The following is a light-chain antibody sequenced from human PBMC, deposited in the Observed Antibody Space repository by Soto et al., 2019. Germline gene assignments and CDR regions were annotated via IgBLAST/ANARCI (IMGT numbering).Light chain of an antibody. V-gene: IGKV3-15*01. CDR3: QQSYT. Sequence: EVVMTQSPATLYVSPGERVTLSCRASQAVGYNLAWYQHKPGQAPRLLIYGASTRVTGIPTRFSGSGSGTEFTLPISSLQSEDFAIYYCQQSYTLGQGTKLEIK. CDR2: GAS. CDR1: QAVGYN. J-gene: IGKJ2*01.